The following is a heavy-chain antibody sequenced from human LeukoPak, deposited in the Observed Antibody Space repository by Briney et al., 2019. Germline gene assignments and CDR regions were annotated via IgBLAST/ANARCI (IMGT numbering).Heavy chain of an antibody. CDR3: ARDYSQLGRFDP. CDR2: IYYSGST. Sequence: SETLSLTCTVSGDSISSYYWSWIRQPPGKGLEGIGYIYYSGSTNYNPSLKSRVNISVDTSKNQFSLKLSSVTAADTAVYYCARDYSQLGRFDPWGQGTLVTVSS. D-gene: IGHD6-6*01. V-gene: IGHV4-59*01. CDR1: GDSISSYY. J-gene: IGHJ5*02.